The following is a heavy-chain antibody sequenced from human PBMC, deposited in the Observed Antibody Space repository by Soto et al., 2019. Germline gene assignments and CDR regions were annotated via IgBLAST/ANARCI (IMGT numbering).Heavy chain of an antibody. Sequence: QVQLVESGGGVVQPGRSLRLSCTASGFTFSSYAMHWVRQAPGKGLEWVAVISYDGSNKYYADSVKGRFTISRDNSKNTLFLQMYSLRAEDTAVYYCARPDYGSGSYPDYWGQGTLVTVSS. CDR1: GFTFSSYA. D-gene: IGHD3-10*01. V-gene: IGHV3-30-3*01. CDR2: ISYDGSNK. CDR3: ARPDYGSGSYPDY. J-gene: IGHJ4*02.